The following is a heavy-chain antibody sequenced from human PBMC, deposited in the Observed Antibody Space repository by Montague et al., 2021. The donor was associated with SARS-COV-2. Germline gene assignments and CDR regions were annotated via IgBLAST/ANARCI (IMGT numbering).Heavy chain of an antibody. D-gene: IGHD3-10*01. V-gene: IGHV3-48*03. J-gene: IGHJ6*02. Sequence: SLRPSCAASGFTFSSYEMNWVRQAPGKGLEWVSDIRYDGSNIYYADSVKGRFTISRDNAKNTLYLQMNSLRAEDTAVYYCARAVSLLIMVWDRAFGYYGMDVWGQGTTVTVSS. CDR2: IRYDGSNI. CDR1: GFTFSSYE. CDR3: ARAVSLLIMVWDRAFGYYGMDV.